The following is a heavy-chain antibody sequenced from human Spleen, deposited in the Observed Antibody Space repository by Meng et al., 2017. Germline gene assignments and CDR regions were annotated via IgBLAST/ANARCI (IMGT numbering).Heavy chain of an antibody. V-gene: IGHV4-34*01. Sequence: SETLSLTCAVYDGSFSGYYWSWIRQPPGKGLEWIGEINHSGSTNYNPSLKSRVTISVDTSKNQFSLKLSSVTAADTAVYYCAREDYTSGWYTRGFDYWGQGALVTVSS. CDR3: AREDYTSGWYTRGFDY. J-gene: IGHJ4*02. D-gene: IGHD6-19*01. CDR1: DGSFSGYY. CDR2: INHSGST.